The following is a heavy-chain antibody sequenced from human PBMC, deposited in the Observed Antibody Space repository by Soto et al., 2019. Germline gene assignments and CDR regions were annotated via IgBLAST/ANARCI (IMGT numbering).Heavy chain of an antibody. CDR1: GGTFSSYA. CDR2: IIPIFGTA. CDR3: AREGMQGFGEGRPANGMDV. V-gene: IGHV1-69*01. D-gene: IGHD3-10*01. Sequence: QVQLVQSGAEVKKPGSSVKVSCKASGGTFSSYAISWVRQAPGQGLEWMGGIIPIFGTANYAQKFQGRVTITADASTSTAYMELSSLRSEDTAVYYCAREGMQGFGEGRPANGMDVWGQGTTVTVSS. J-gene: IGHJ6*02.